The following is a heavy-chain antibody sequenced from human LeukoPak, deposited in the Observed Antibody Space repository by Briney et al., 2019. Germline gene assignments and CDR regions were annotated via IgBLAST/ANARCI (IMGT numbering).Heavy chain of an antibody. CDR1: GYSISSGYY. Sequence: PSETLSLTCAVSGYSISSGYYWGWIRQPPGKGLEWIGSIYHTGNTYYKPSLKSRVTISIDTSKNQFSLKLTSVTAADTAVYYCARGPYKYDGSGAFDIWGQGTMVTVSS. D-gene: IGHD3-22*01. V-gene: IGHV4-38-2*01. CDR2: IYHTGNT. CDR3: ARGPYKYDGSGAFDI. J-gene: IGHJ3*02.